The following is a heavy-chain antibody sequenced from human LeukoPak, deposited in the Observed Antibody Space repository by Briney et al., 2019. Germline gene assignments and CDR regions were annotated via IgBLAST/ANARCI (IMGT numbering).Heavy chain of an antibody. CDR2: ISAYNGNT. J-gene: IGHJ3*02. D-gene: IGHD3-22*01. CDR1: GYTFTSYG. Sequence: ASVTVSCKASGYTFTSYGISWVRQAPGQGLEWMGWISAYNGNTNYAQKLQGRVTMTTDTSTSTAYMELRSLRSDDTAVYYCAGISSGYYADDAFDIWGQGTMVTVSS. CDR3: AGISSGYYADDAFDI. V-gene: IGHV1-18*01.